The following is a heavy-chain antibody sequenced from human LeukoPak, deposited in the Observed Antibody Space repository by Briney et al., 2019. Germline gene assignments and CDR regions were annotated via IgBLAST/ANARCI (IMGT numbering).Heavy chain of an antibody. CDR2: MNPNSGNT. CDR1: GYTFTSYY. Sequence: GASVKVSCKASGYTFTSYYMHWVRQATGQGLEWMGWMNPNSGNTGYAQKFQGRVTMTRNTSISTAYMELSSLRSEDTAVYYCARAPGYYDFWSGYYKDYYYYYGMDVWGQGTTVTVSS. V-gene: IGHV1-8*02. J-gene: IGHJ6*02. CDR3: ARAPGYYDFWSGYYKDYYYYYGMDV. D-gene: IGHD3-3*01.